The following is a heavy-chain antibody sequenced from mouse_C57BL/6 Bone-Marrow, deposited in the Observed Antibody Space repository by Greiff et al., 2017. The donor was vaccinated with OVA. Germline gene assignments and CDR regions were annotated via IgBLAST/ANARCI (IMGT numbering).Heavy chain of an antibody. Sequence: QVQLQQSGAELVKPGASVKLSCKASGYTFTSYWMQWVKQRPGQGLEWIGEIDPSDSYTNYNQKFKGKATLTVDTSSSTAYLQLSSLTSEDAAVYYCERGGDSYYRWGQGTLVTVSA. D-gene: IGHD2-12*01. V-gene: IGHV1-50*01. CDR3: ERGGDSYYR. CDR2: IDPSDSYT. CDR1: GYTFTSYW. J-gene: IGHJ3*02.